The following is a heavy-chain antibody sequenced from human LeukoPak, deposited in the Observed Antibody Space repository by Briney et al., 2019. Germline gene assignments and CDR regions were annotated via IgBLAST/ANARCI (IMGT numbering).Heavy chain of an antibody. CDR1: GYTFTTYY. Sequence: ASVKVSCKASGYTFTTYYMHWVRHAPRQGLEWMGIINPHGGGTNYAQKFHGRVTMTRDASTSTGYMELSSLRSEDTAVYYCARGGLGSGGYTFFDYWGQGTLVSVSS. J-gene: IGHJ4*02. CDR3: ARGGLGSGGYTFFDY. CDR2: INPHGGGT. D-gene: IGHD1-26*01. V-gene: IGHV1-46*01.